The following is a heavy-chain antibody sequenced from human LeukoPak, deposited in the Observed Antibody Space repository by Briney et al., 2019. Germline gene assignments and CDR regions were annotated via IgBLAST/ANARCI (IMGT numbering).Heavy chain of an antibody. CDR3: ARRSVNTAMVDFDS. J-gene: IGHJ4*02. CDR1: GGTFRDYH. D-gene: IGHD5-18*01. V-gene: IGHV4-34*01. CDR2: VNYSGST. Sequence: PSETLSLTCGVYGGTFRDYHWSWIRQPPGKGLEWIGEVNYSGSTIYNPSLKSRVTISSDTSKRQFSLIVNSVTVADTAVYFCARRSVNTAMVDFDSWGQGPLVTVSS.